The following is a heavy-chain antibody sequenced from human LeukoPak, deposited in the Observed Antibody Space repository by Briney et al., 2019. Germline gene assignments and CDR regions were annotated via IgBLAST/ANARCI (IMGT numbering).Heavy chain of an antibody. Sequence: TETLSLTCTVSGGSISSYYWSWIRQPPGKGLEGIGYIYYSGSTNYNPSLKSRVTISVDTSKNQFSLKLSSVTAADTAVYYCARAISGSYSRAFDIWGQGTMVTVSS. CDR1: GGSISSYY. CDR3: ARAISGSYSRAFDI. D-gene: IGHD1-26*01. V-gene: IGHV4-59*01. CDR2: IYYSGST. J-gene: IGHJ3*02.